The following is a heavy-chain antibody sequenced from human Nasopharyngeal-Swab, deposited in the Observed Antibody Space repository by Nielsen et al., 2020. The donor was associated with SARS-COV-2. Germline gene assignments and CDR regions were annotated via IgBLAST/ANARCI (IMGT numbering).Heavy chain of an antibody. CDR2: ISSSSSYI. V-gene: IGHV3-21*06. D-gene: IGHD3-16*01. J-gene: IGHJ4*02. CDR1: GFTFRIYS. Sequence: GESLKISCSASGFTFRIYSMNWVRQAPGKGLEWVSSISSSSSYIYYADSVKGRFTISRDNAKNSLYLQMNSLRAEDTAVYYCARERLGELFVDYWGQGTLVTVSS. CDR3: ARERLGELFVDY.